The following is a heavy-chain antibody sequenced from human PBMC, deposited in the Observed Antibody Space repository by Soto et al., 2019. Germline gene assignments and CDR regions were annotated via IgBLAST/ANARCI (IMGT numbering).Heavy chain of an antibody. D-gene: IGHD3-10*01. CDR3: AKDGRFGERDGAFDI. V-gene: IGHV3-30*18. J-gene: IGHJ3*02. Sequence: QVQLVESGGGVVQPGRSLRLSCAASGFTFSSYGMHWVRQAPGKGLEWVAVISYDGSNKYYADSVKGRFTISRDNSKNTLYLQMNSLRAEDTAVYYCAKDGRFGERDGAFDIWGQGTMVTVSS. CDR1: GFTFSSYG. CDR2: ISYDGSNK.